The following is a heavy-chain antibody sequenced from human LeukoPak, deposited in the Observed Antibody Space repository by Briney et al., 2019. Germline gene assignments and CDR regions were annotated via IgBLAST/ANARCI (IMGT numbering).Heavy chain of an antibody. CDR1: GCSINTCY. CDR3: ARDCSSTSCPIDDAFDI. V-gene: IGHV4-30-4*01. Sequence: PSETLSLTCTVSGCSINTCYWSWIRQPPGKDLEGSRYIYYSWSTYYNPSLKSRVTISVDTCKSQFSLKLSSVTAADTAVYYCARDCSSTSCPIDDAFDIWGQGTMVTVSS. CDR2: IYYSWST. J-gene: IGHJ3*02. D-gene: IGHD2-2*01.